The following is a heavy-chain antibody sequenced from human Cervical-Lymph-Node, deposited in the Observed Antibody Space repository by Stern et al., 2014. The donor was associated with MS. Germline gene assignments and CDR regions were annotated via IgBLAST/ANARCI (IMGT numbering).Heavy chain of an antibody. CDR2: ITNVGSP. J-gene: IGHJ4*02. D-gene: IGHD1-1*01. CDR1: GFTVSRDY. CDR3: ARDTSSPERSDW. V-gene: IGHV3-53*01. Sequence: VQLVESGGGVIQPGGSLRLSCTDSGFTVSRDYMTCVRPAPGKGLEWVYLITNVGSPCYTDTVKGRFTISRDDSKNTVYLHMTSLRAEDTAMYYCARDTSSPERSDWWGQGTLVTVSS.